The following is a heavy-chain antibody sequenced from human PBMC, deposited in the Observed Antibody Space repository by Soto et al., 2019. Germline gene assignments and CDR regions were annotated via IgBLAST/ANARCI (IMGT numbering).Heavy chain of an antibody. CDR3: ARDLAARPSWFDP. V-gene: IGHV1-3*01. CDR2: INAGNGNT. D-gene: IGHD6-6*01. CDR1: GYTFTSYA. Sequence: ASVKVSCKASGYTFTSYATHWVRQAPGQRLEWMGWINAGNGNTKYSQKFQGRVTITRDTSASTAYMELSSLRSEDTAVYYCARDLAARPSWFDPWGQGTLVTVSS. J-gene: IGHJ5*02.